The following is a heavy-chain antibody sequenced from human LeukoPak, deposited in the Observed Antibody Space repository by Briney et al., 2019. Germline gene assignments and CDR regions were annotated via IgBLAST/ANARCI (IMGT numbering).Heavy chain of an antibody. J-gene: IGHJ6*02. Sequence: GRSLRLSCAASGFTFSSYAMHWVRQAPGKGLEWVAVISYDGSNKYYADSVKGRFTISRDNSKNTLYLQTNSLRAEDTAVYYCARVYGSIWSYYYYTMDVWGQGTTVTVSS. CDR2: ISYDGSNK. V-gene: IGHV3-30-3*01. CDR1: GFTFSSYA. D-gene: IGHD6-13*01. CDR3: ARVYGSIWSYYYYTMDV.